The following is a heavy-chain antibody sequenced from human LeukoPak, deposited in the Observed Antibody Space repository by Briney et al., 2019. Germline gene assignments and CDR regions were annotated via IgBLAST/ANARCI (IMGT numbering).Heavy chain of an antibody. J-gene: IGHJ3*02. Sequence: GASVKVSCKASGYSFTSSGFTWVRQAPGQGLEWMGWTSAYTGNTNYAQKLQGRVTMTTVTSTTTAYMELRSLISDDTAVYYCARIYFGSGSFAFDIWGQGTMVTVSP. CDR2: TSAYTGNT. V-gene: IGHV1-18*01. CDR1: GYSFTSSG. D-gene: IGHD3-10*01. CDR3: ARIYFGSGSFAFDI.